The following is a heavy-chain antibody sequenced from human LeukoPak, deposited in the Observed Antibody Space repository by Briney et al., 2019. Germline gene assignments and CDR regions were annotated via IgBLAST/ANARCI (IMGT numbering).Heavy chain of an antibody. Sequence: GGSLRLSCVASGFNFNDKAMHWVRQAPVKGLEWVSSISWNSDFIDYADSVKGRFTVSRDNAKTSLYLQMNSVRDEDTAFYYCAKTPYSSGRSPFDYWGQGTLVTVSS. V-gene: IGHV3-9*01. CDR2: ISWNSDFI. CDR3: AKTPYSSGRSPFDY. J-gene: IGHJ4*02. D-gene: IGHD6-19*01. CDR1: GFNFNDKA.